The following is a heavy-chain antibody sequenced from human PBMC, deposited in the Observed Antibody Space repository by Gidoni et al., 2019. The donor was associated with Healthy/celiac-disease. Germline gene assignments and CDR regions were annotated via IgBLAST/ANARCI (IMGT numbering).Heavy chain of an antibody. Sequence: QVQLQQWGAGLLKPSETLSLTCAVYGGSFSGYYWSWIRQPPGKGLEWIGEITHSGSTNYNPSLKSRVTISVDTSKNQFSLKLSSVTAADTAVYYCARSFPGDCSSTSCYRGGYYYYYMDVRGKGTTVTVSS. D-gene: IGHD2-2*02. CDR3: ARSFPGDCSSTSCYRGGYYYYYMDV. CDR2: ITHSGST. J-gene: IGHJ6*03. V-gene: IGHV4-34*01. CDR1: GGSFSGYY.